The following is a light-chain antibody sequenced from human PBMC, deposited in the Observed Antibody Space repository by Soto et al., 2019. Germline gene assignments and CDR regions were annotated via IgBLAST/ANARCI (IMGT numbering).Light chain of an antibody. V-gene: IGKV3-20*01. Sequence: EIVLTQSPGTLSLSPGERATLSCRASQSVSSSYLAWHQQKPGQAPRLLIYGASSRAAGIPDRLSGSGSGTDFTLTISRLEPEDFPVYYCQQYGSSPSITFGQGTRLEIK. CDR1: QSVSSSY. CDR3: QQYGSSPSIT. J-gene: IGKJ5*01. CDR2: GAS.